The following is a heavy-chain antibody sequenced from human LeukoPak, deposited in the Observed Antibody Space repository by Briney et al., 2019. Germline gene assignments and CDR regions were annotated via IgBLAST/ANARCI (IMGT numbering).Heavy chain of an antibody. V-gene: IGHV3-53*01. J-gene: IGHJ6*04. CDR1: GFIVSSTY. CDR2: IDPGGST. CDR3: ARAMNGVAV. Sequence: PGGSLRLSCAASGFIVSSTYMSRVRQAPGQGLQWVSVIDPGGSTFYADSVRGRFSISRDSSKNTLYLQMSGLRAEDTAVYYCARAMNGVAVWGKGPTVPV.